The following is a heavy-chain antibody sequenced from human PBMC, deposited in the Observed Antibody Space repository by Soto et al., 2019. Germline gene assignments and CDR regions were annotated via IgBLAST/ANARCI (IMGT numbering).Heavy chain of an antibody. CDR1: GFTFSDFV. D-gene: IGHD3-10*01. CDR2: ISYDGILK. V-gene: IGHV3-30*18. J-gene: IGHJ6*02. Sequence: GGSLRLSCAASGFTFSDFVMHWVRQAPGKGLEWVAIISYDGILKYYADSVKGRFTISRDTSKGAVYLQMNSLTPEDTAVYYCAKDFKVSGGHYGSLNYYYGMDVWGQGTTVT. CDR3: AKDFKVSGGHYGSLNYYYGMDV.